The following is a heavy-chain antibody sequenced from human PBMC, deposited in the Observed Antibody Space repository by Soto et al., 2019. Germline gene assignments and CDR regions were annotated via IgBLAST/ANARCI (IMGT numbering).Heavy chain of an antibody. CDR2: IYSGGST. D-gene: IGHD3-10*01. V-gene: IGHV3-66*01. J-gene: IGHJ6*02. CDR1: GFTVSSNY. CDR3: ARDHYYGSGRQEKNYYYGMDV. Sequence: PGGSLRLSCAASGFTVSSNYMSWVRQAPGKGLEWVSVIYSGGSTYYADSVKGRFTISRDNSKNTLYLQMNSLRAEDTAVYYCARDHYYGSGRQEKNYYYGMDVWGQGTTVTVSS.